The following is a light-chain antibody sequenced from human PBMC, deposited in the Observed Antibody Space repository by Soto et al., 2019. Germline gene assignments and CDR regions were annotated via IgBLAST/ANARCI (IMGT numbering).Light chain of an antibody. CDR1: QDIRKY. V-gene: IGKV1-33*01. CDR2: GAS. Sequence: DIQMTQSPSSLSASVGDRVTITCQASQDIRKYLNWYQQKPGRAPKLLIYGASNLETGVPSRFSGSGYGTDFTFTISSLQPADIATYYCQHYDHLPPFTFGPGTKVAIK. CDR3: QHYDHLPPFT. J-gene: IGKJ3*01.